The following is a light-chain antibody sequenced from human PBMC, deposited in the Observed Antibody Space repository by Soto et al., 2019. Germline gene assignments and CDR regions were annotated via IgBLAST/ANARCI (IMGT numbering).Light chain of an antibody. CDR2: HVT. J-gene: IGLJ7*01. CDR1: SSDIGHYDY. CDR3: CSLTTSHTYV. Sequence: QSALTQPASVSGSPGQSITISCTGTSSDIGHYDYVTWYQQHPGKAPKLMIYHVTYRPSGVSNRYSGSKSGNSASLTISGLQADDEADYYCCSLTTSHTYVFGSGTQLTVL. V-gene: IGLV2-14*03.